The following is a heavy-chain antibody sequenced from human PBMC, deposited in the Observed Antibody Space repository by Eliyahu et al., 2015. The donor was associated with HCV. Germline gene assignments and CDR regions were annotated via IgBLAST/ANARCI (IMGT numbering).Heavy chain of an antibody. CDR1: GFKFDDYG. J-gene: IGHJ5*02. CDR3: ARRGVVTEFDL. V-gene: IGHV3-20*04. D-gene: IGHD3-3*01. Sequence: EVQLVESGGGVVRPGGSLRLSCEGXGFKFDDYGXNWVRQVPGKGLGWVSGINWSGGGTRYGDSVRGRFTISRDNAKNSVSLLMTSLTSDDTAVYFCARRGVVTEFDLWGHGTQVTVSS. CDR2: INWSGGGT.